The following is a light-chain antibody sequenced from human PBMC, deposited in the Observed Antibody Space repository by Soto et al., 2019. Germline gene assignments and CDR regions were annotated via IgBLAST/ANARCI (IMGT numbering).Light chain of an antibody. CDR1: QSLVYSDGSTY. CDR3: MQGVQLPVT. J-gene: IGKJ5*01. CDR2: KVS. Sequence: DVVMTQSPLSLPVTLGQPASISCRSSQSLVYSDGSTYLSWFQQRPGQSPRRLIYKVSNRDSGGPDRFSGSGSGTDFTLKISRVEAEDVGLYYCMQGVQLPVTFGQGTRLEIK. V-gene: IGKV2-30*01.